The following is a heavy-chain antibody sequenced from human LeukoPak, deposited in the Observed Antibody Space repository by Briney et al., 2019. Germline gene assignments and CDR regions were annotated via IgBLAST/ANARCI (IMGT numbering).Heavy chain of an antibody. Sequence: GGSLRLSCAASGFTFYSYAMSWVRQAPGKGLEWVSTISGSGAGAYYADSVKGRFTISRDNSKNTLYLQMHSLGAEDTAVYYCAKPNYGGHDAFDLWGQGTMVTVSS. D-gene: IGHD4-23*01. CDR1: GFTFYSYA. CDR3: AKPNYGGHDAFDL. CDR2: ISGSGAGA. V-gene: IGHV3-23*01. J-gene: IGHJ3*01.